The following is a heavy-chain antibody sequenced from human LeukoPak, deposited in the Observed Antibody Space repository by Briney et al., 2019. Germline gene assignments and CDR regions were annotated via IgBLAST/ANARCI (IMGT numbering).Heavy chain of an antibody. CDR1: GGSNSSYY. CDR3: ARDLGYYDY. J-gene: IGHJ4*02. CDR2: IYYSGST. Sequence: SETLSLTCTVSGGSNSSYYWSWIRQPPGKGLEWIGYIYYSGSTNYNPSLKSRVTISVDTSKNQFSLKLSSVTAADTAVYYCARDLGYYDYWGQGTLVTVSS. V-gene: IGHV4-59*01.